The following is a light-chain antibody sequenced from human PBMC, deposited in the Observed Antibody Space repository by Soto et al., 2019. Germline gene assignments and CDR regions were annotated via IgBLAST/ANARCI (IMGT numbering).Light chain of an antibody. CDR2: WAS. CDR3: HQYKTVPYT. Sequence: DIVMTQSPDSLAVSLGERATINCKSSQSVLFTSNNKYYLAWYQQKPGPPPKVLIYWASTRESGVPDRFSGSGSGTDFTLTISSLQAEDVAVYYCHQYKTVPYTFGQGTKLEIK. V-gene: IGKV4-1*01. J-gene: IGKJ2*01. CDR1: QSVLFTSNNKYY.